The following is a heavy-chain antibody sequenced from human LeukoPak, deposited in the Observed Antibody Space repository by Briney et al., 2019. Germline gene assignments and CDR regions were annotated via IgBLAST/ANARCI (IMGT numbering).Heavy chain of an antibody. D-gene: IGHD3-10*01. Sequence: GGSLRLSCAASGFTFSSYAMHWVRQAPGKGLEWVAVIVYDGSKKYYADSVKGRFTISRDNSKSTLYLQMDSLRGDDTAVYYCARGPPGPAGYFQHWGQGTVVTVSS. V-gene: IGHV3-30-3*01. CDR2: IVYDGSKK. CDR1: GFTFSSYA. CDR3: ARGPPGPAGYFQH. J-gene: IGHJ1*01.